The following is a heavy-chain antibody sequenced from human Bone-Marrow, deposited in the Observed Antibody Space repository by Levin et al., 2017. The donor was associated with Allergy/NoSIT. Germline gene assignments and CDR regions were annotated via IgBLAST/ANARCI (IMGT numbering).Heavy chain of an antibody. Sequence: GGSLRLSCAASGFTFSDHYMDWVRQAPGKGLQWVGRIRNKANRHTTEYAASVQGRLSISRDDQKKSLYVEMNRLKPEDTAVYYCVGQGDAAGDFDYWGQGVLVTVSS. V-gene: IGHV3-72*01. CDR3: VGQGDAAGDFDY. J-gene: IGHJ4*02. D-gene: IGHD6-13*01. CDR2: IRNKANRHTT. CDR1: GFTFSDHY.